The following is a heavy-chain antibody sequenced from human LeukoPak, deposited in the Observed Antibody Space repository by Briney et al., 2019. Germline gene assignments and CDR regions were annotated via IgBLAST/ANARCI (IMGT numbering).Heavy chain of an antibody. V-gene: IGHV1-24*01. J-gene: IGHJ4*02. CDR1: GYILTELS. Sequence: ASVNVSRKVSGYILTELSMHWVRQAPGKGLEWMGGFDTEDGETIYAQKFQGRVTMNEDTSTDTAYMELSSLRSEDTAVYYCATSVLTGVRVVIISLAFECWGQGTLVTVSS. CDR3: ATSVLTGVRVVIISLAFEC. CDR2: FDTEDGET. D-gene: IGHD3-10*02.